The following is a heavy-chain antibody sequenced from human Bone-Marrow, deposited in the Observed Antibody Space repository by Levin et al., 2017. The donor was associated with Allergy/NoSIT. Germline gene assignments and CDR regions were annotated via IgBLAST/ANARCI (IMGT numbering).Heavy chain of an antibody. D-gene: IGHD3-3*01. CDR2: LYSGGRT. CDR3: ARGRTVSLFGDVIGTYFDS. Sequence: PGGSLRLSCAASGFNVSTNYMSWVRQAPGRGLEWVSVLYSGGRTYYADSVKGRFTISGDTSKNTLYLQLNSLRAEDTAVYFCARGRTVSLFGDVIGTYFDSWGQGTLVTVSS. J-gene: IGHJ4*02. V-gene: IGHV3-53*01. CDR1: GFNVSTNY.